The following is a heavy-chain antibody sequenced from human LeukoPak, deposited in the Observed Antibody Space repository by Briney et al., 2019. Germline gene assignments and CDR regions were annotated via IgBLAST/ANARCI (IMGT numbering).Heavy chain of an antibody. Sequence: PSETLSLTCTVSGGSISNYYWSWVRQPPGKGLEWIGYIYYSGSTNYKPSLRSRVTITVDTSNSQFSPNLRFVTAADTAVYYCARHRYSGSFSFDYWGQGTLVTVSS. CDR2: IYYSGST. V-gene: IGHV4-59*08. J-gene: IGHJ4*02. D-gene: IGHD1-26*01. CDR3: ARHRYSGSFSFDY. CDR1: GGSISNYY.